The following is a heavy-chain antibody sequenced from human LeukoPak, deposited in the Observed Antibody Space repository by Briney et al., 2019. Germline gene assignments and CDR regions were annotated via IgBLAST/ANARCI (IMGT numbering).Heavy chain of an antibody. CDR2: INPNSGGT. V-gene: IGHV1-2*02. D-gene: IGHD3-22*01. CDR3: ARAENTMTHLDY. CDR1: GYTFTGSY. Sequence: ASVKVSCKASGYTFTGSYMHWVRQAPGQGLEWMGWINPNSGGTNYAQKFQGRVTMTRDTSISTAYMELSRLRSDDTAVYYCARAENTMTHLDYWGQGALVTVSS. J-gene: IGHJ4*02.